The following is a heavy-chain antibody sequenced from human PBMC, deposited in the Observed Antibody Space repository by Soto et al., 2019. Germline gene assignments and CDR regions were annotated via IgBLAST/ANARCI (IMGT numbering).Heavy chain of an antibody. CDR1: CISITRHY. Sequence: SDILSLTCTVSCISITRHYWSWIRQPTGNGLEWIGYMYNTGSTVYNPSFKSRVTISVDTSKNQFSLKLNSVTAADTAVYYCARDLWGYCGTDCYPLDVWGQGTTVTVS. J-gene: IGHJ6*02. CDR2: MYNTGST. V-gene: IGHV4-59*11. D-gene: IGHD2-21*02. CDR3: ARDLWGYCGTDCYPLDV.